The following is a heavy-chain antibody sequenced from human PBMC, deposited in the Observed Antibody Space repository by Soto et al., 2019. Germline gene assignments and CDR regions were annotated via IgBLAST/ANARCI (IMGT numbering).Heavy chain of an antibody. D-gene: IGHD2-15*01. Sequence: PGESLKISCKGSGYSFTSYWISWVCQMPGKGLEWTGRIDPSDSYTNYSPSFQGHVTISADKSISTAYLQWSSLKASDTAMYYCARPIKYCSGGSCYYYYGMDVWGQGTTVTVSS. CDR1: GYSFTSYW. CDR3: ARPIKYCSGGSCYYYYGMDV. J-gene: IGHJ6*02. V-gene: IGHV5-10-1*01. CDR2: IDPSDSYT.